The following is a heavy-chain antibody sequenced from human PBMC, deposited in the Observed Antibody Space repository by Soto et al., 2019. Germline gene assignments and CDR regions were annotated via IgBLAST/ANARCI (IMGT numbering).Heavy chain of an antibody. CDR3: ARWQSSGWYLDI. D-gene: IGHD6-19*01. Sequence: EVQLVESGGGLVQPGGSLSLSCAASGLTFSNYWMSWVRQAPGKGLEWVASINQDGTLKYYVDSVKGRFTIPRDNAQNSFVLQMISLRAEDTAVYYCARWQSSGWYLDIWCQGTLLSVSS. CDR2: INQDGTLK. V-gene: IGHV3-7*03. J-gene: IGHJ4*02. CDR1: GLTFSNYW.